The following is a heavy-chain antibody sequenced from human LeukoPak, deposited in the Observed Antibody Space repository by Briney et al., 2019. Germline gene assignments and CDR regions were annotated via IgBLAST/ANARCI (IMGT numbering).Heavy chain of an antibody. CDR3: AKDPLYCSGGSCYSTWFDP. V-gene: IGHV4-61*02. CDR2: IYTSGST. D-gene: IGHD2-15*01. J-gene: IGHJ5*02. Sequence: SETLSLTCTVSGGSISSGSYYWSWIRQPAGKGLEWIGRIYTSGSTYYNPSLKSRVTVSVDTSKNQFSLKLSSVTAADTAVYYCAKDPLYCSGGSCYSTWFDPWGQGTLVTVSS. CDR1: GGSISSGSYY.